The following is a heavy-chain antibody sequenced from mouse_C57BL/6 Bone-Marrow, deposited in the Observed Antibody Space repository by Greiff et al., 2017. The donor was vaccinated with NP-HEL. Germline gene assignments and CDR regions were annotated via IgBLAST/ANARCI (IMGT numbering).Heavy chain of an antibody. J-gene: IGHJ3*01. Sequence: VQLQQPGAELVRPGTSVKLSCKASGYTFTSYWMHWVKQRPGQGLEWIGVIDPSDSYTNYNQKFKGKATLTVDTSSSTAYMQLSSLTSEDSAVYYCALYFFAYWGQGTLVTVSA. CDR1: GYTFTSYW. V-gene: IGHV1-59*01. CDR3: ALYFFAY. CDR2: IDPSDSYT.